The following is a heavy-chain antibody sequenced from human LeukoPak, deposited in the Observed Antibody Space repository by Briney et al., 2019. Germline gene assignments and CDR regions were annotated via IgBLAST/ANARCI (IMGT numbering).Heavy chain of an antibody. V-gene: IGHV1-2*02. D-gene: IGHD2-2*01. CDR2: INPNSGGT. CDR3: ARERVVVPAAPWEPYYYYGMDV. CDR1: GYTFTGYY. J-gene: IGHJ6*02. Sequence: GASVTVSCKASGYTFTGYYMHWVRQAPGQGLEWMGWINPNSGGTNYAQKFQGRVTMTRDTSISTAYMELSRLRSDDTAVYYCARERVVVPAAPWEPYYYYGMDVWGQGTTVTVSS.